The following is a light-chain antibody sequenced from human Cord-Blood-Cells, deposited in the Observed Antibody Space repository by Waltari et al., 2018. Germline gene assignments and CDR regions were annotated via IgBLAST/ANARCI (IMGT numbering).Light chain of an antibody. CDR2: DAS. Sequence: DIQMTQSHSTLSASVGDRVTITCRASQSISSWLAWYQQKPGKAPTLLIYDASSLESGVPSRFSGSGSGTEFTLTISSLQPDDFATYYCQQYNSYSPYTFGQGTKLEIK. CDR1: QSISSW. CDR3: QQYNSYSPYT. J-gene: IGKJ2*01. V-gene: IGKV1-5*01.